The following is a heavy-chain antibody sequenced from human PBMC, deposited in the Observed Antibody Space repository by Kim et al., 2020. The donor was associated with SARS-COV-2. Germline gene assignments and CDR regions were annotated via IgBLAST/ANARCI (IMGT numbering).Heavy chain of an antibody. J-gene: IGHJ5*02. D-gene: IGHD4-17*01. CDR1: GGSISSGGYY. CDR3: ARGSRGDYAP. V-gene: IGHV4-31*03. Sequence: SETLSLTCTVSGGSISSGGYYWSWIRQHPGKGLEWIGYIYYSGSTYYNPSLKSRVTISVDTSKNQFSLKLSSVTAADTAVYYCARGSRGDYAPWGQGTLVTVSS. CDR2: IYYSGST.